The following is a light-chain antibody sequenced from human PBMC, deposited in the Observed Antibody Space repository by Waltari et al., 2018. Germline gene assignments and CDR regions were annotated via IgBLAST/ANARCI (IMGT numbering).Light chain of an antibody. CDR1: KLGDKY. CDR2: QDT. J-gene: IGLJ2*01. CDR3: QASDSNTVV. V-gene: IGLV3-1*01. Sequence: SYELTQPPSVSVSPGQTATITCSGDKLGDKYACWYQQRPGQSPTLVIYQDTKRPSGIPERLSGSNSGNTATLTISGAQAMDEADYYCQASDSNTVVFGGGTKLTVL.